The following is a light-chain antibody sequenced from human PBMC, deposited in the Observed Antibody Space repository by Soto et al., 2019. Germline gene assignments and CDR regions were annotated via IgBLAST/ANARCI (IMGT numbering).Light chain of an antibody. CDR1: SSDVGGHNY. CDR2: DVS. J-gene: IGLJ2*01. V-gene: IGLV2-14*01. CDR3: SSYTSSSTVVV. Sequence: QSALTQPASVSGSPGQSITISCTGTSSDVGGHNYVSWYQQHPGKAPKLKIYDVSNRPSGVSNRFSGSKSGNTASLTISGLQAEDEADYYCSSYTSSSTVVVFGGGTQLTVL.